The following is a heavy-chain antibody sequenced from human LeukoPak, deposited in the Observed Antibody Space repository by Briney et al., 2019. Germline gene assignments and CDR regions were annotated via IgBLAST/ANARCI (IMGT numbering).Heavy chain of an antibody. CDR2: ISSSSSYI. J-gene: IGHJ4*02. CDR1: GFTFSSYS. D-gene: IGHD3-22*01. V-gene: IGHV3-21*01. Sequence: GGSLRLSCAASGFTFSSYSMNWVRQAPGKGLEWVSSISSSSSYIYYADSVKGRFTISRDNAKNSLYLQMNSLRAEDTAVYYCARDGMGYYYDSSGSLGYWGQGTLVTVSS. CDR3: ARDGMGYYYDSSGSLGY.